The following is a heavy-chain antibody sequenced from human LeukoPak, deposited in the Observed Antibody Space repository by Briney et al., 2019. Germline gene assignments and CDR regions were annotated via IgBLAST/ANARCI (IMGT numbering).Heavy chain of an antibody. CDR3: AGHHPRNTVDF. J-gene: IGHJ4*02. CDR1: GGSFSGHY. CDR2: INHSGST. D-gene: IGHD2/OR15-2a*01. Sequence: SETLSLTCAVYGGSFSGHYWSWIRQPPGTGLEWIGEINHSGSTNYNPSLKSRVTISLDTSKNQFSLKLSSVTAADTAVYYCAGHHPRNTVDFWGQGTLVTVSS. V-gene: IGHV4-34*01.